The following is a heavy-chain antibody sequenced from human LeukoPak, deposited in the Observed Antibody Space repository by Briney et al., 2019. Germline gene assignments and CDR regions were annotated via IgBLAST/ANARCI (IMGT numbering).Heavy chain of an antibody. V-gene: IGHV5-51*01. CDR3: ARMGNYGDYVFAFDI. CDR2: IYPGDSNT. J-gene: IGHJ3*02. D-gene: IGHD4-17*01. CDR1: GYNFANYW. Sequence: SGESLKISCKGSGYNFANYWIGWVRQMSGKGLEWMGIIYPGDSNTRYSPSFQGQVTISADKSISTAYLQWSSLKASDTAMYYCARMGNYGDYVFAFDIWGQGTMVTVSS.